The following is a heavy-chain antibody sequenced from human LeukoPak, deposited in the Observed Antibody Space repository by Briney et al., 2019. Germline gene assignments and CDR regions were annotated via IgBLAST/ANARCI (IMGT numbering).Heavy chain of an antibody. CDR3: ARDGSVQEMATIPYET. J-gene: IGHJ5*02. D-gene: IGHD5-24*01. Sequence: GGSLRLSCAASGFTFSSYSINWVRQAPGKGLEWVSSISSSSSYIYYADSVKGRFTISRDNAKNSLYLQMNSLRAEDTAVYYCARDGSVQEMATIPYETWGQGTLVTVSS. CDR1: GFTFSSYS. CDR2: ISSSSSYI. V-gene: IGHV3-21*01.